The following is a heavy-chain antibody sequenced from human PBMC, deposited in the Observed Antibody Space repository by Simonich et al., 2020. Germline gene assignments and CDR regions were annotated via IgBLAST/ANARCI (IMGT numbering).Heavy chain of an antibody. V-gene: IGHV4-38-2*01. CDR1: GYSISSGYY. Sequence: QVQLQESGPGLVKPSETLSLTCAVSGYSISSGYYWGWIRQPPGKGLEWIGSIYHSGSTYYNPSLKSRVTISVDTSKNQFSLKLSSVTAADTAVYYCARLAYSSSYFDYWGQGTLVTVSS. CDR3: ARLAYSSSYFDY. CDR2: IYHSGST. J-gene: IGHJ4*02. D-gene: IGHD6-6*01.